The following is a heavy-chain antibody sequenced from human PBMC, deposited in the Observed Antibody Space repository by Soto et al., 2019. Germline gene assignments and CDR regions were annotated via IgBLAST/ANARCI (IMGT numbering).Heavy chain of an antibody. Sequence: QVQLVQSGAEVKKPGSAVKVSCQAAGGSFSDYAISWVRQAPGQGLEWMGGIIPMLGIADNAQKFQGRDIITAGESTSTVYMELSSLRSEDTAVYYCARDAYYYDSSGFQPDYNYYGMDVWGQGTTVTVAS. D-gene: IGHD3-22*01. J-gene: IGHJ6*02. CDR3: ARDAYYYDSSGFQPDYNYYGMDV. CDR1: GGSFSDYA. CDR2: IIPMLGIA. V-gene: IGHV1-69*01.